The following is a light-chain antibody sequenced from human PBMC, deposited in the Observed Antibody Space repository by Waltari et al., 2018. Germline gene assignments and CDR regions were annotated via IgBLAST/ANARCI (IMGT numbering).Light chain of an antibody. CDR1: RNAVGHSHF. CDR3: AAYTDTGTYV. J-gene: IGLJ1*01. Sequence: QSALTQPASVSGSPGQSITISCTGTRNAVGHSHFVSWYQHLPGEAPTLIIFDVTHRPSGISYRFSGSKSGTTASLTISGLQAEDEADYYCAAYTDTGTYVFGDGTKVTVL. CDR2: DVT. V-gene: IGLV2-14*03.